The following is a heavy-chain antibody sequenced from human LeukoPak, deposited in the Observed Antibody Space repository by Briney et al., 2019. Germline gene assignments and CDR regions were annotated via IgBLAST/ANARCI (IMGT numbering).Heavy chain of an antibody. V-gene: IGHV3-7*04. CDR2: IKHDGTET. CDR3: ARGRYSSGWYHDF. J-gene: IGHJ4*02. CDR1: GFTLSNFW. Sequence: PGGSLRLSCAASGFTLSNFWMTWVRQAPGKGLEWVANIKHDGTETKYVDSVKGRFTISGDNAKNSLYLQMNSLRAEDTAVYFCARGRYSSGWYHDFWGQGALVTVSS. D-gene: IGHD6-19*01.